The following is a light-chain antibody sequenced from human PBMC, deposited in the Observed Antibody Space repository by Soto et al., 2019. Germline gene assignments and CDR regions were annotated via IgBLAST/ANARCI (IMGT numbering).Light chain of an antibody. CDR3: QQYSRWPLT. Sequence: EIVMTQSPATLSVSPGQTATLSCRTSQSLMNDLALAWYQQKPGQAPRLLMYRAYTRATGVPARFSGSGSGTEFTLTISSLQFEDFAIYFCQQYSRWPLTFGQGTRLEIK. CDR1: QSLMND. J-gene: IGKJ5*01. V-gene: IGKV3-15*01. CDR2: RAY.